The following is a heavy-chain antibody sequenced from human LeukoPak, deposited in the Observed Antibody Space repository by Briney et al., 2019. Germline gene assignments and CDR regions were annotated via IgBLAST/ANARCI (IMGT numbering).Heavy chain of an antibody. CDR3: ARLKGYDSNWYYFDY. Sequence: SETLSLTCTVSGGSISSSSYYWGWIRQPPGKGLEWIGSIYYSGSTYYNPSLKSRVTIPVDTSKNQFSLKLSSVTAADTAVYYCARLKGYDSNWYYFDYWGQGTLVTVSS. D-gene: IGHD3-22*01. J-gene: IGHJ4*02. V-gene: IGHV4-39*07. CDR2: IYYSGST. CDR1: GGSISSSSYY.